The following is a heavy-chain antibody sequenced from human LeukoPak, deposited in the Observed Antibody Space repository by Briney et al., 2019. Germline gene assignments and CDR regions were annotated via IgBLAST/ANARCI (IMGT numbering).Heavy chain of an antibody. CDR3: AKESCTGSSCYEPR. V-gene: IGHV3-30*02. D-gene: IGHD2-15*01. J-gene: IGHJ4*02. CDR2: IRYDGSNK. CDR1: GFTFSSYE. Sequence: GGSLRLSCAASGFTFSSYEMNWVRQAPGKGLEWVAFIRYDGSNKYYADSVKGRFTISRDNSKNTLYLQVNSLRAEDTAVYYCAKESCTGSSCYEPRWGQGTLVTVSS.